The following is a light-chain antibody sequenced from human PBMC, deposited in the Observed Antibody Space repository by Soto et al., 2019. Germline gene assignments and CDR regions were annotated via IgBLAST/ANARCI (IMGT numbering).Light chain of an antibody. V-gene: IGKV2-30*01. Sequence: DVGMTQSPLSLPVTLGQPASIYCRSSQSLVSSDGNTYLNWFHQRPGQSPMRLIYQVSNRDSGVQDRFSGSGSGTDFTLKISRVEDEDVEIYYCMQVTHWPPYTFGQGTKLAFK. CDR3: MQVTHWPPYT. J-gene: IGKJ2*01. CDR1: QSLVSSDGNTY. CDR2: QVS.